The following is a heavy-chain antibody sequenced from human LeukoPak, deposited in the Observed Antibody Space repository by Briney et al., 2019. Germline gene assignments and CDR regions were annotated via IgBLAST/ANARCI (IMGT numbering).Heavy chain of an antibody. CDR1: GGSITGYY. J-gene: IGHJ3*01. V-gene: IGHV4-59*01. CDR3: ARAHCGGDCYLGDAFDV. D-gene: IGHD2-21*02. Sequence: SETLSLTCTVSGGSITGYYWSWIRQAPGKGLESIGYIYYNGSTTYNPSLKSRVNISLDTSKNHLSLKLTSVTAADTAVYYCARAHCGGDCYLGDAFDVWGQGTLVTVSS. CDR2: IYYNGST.